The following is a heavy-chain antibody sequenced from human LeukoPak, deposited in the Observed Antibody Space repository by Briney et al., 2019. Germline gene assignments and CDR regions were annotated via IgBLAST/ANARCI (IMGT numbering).Heavy chain of an antibody. D-gene: IGHD3-3*01. V-gene: IGHV4-34*01. J-gene: IGHJ4*02. Sequence: SETLSLTCAVYGGSFSGYYWSWIRQPPGKGLEWIGEINHSGSTNYNPSLKSRVTISVDTSKNQFSLKLSSVTAADTAVYYCARGRRTIFGVVIRPYFDYWGQGTLVTVSP. CDR2: INHSGST. CDR3: ARGRRTIFGVVIRPYFDY. CDR1: GGSFSGYY.